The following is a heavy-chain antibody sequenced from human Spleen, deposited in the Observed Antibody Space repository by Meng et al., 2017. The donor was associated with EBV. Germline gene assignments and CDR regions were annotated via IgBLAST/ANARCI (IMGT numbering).Heavy chain of an antibody. V-gene: IGHV3-30*03. D-gene: IGHD6-19*01. CDR3: ARVPASGAVAYYFDY. CDR2: ISYDGSNK. CDR1: GFNFKIYG. J-gene: IGHJ4*02. Sequence: GLLVVLGGCVVQPGRSLRLSCAAPGFNFKIYGMHWVRQAPGKGLEWVAVISYDGSNKYYADSVKGRFTISRDNSKNTLFLQMNSLRAEDTAVYFCARVPASGAVAYYFDYWGQGTLVTVSS.